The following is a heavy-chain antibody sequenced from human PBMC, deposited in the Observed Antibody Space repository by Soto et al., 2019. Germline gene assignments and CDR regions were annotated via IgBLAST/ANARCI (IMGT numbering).Heavy chain of an antibody. Sequence: SETLSLTCTVSGGSIRSTNHYWGWIRQPPGKGLEWIGSIYDSGDTYYNPSLKSRVTISVDTSKNQFSLNLRSVTVADTAVYYCARQAFWTCFDPWGQGTLVTVSS. D-gene: IGHD3-3*01. V-gene: IGHV4-39*01. CDR2: IYDSGDT. CDR3: ARQAFWTCFDP. CDR1: GGSIRSTNHY. J-gene: IGHJ5*02.